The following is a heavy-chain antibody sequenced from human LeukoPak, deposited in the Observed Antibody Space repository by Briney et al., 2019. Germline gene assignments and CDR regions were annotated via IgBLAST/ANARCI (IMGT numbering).Heavy chain of an antibody. Sequence: PGGSLRLSCAASGFTFSDYYMSWIRQAPGKGLEWVSYISSSGSTIYYADSVKGRFTISRDNAKNSLYLQMNSLRAEDTAVYYCARLGGYCTNGVCPNWFDPWGQGTLVTVSS. CDR1: GFTFSDYY. CDR2: ISSSGSTI. V-gene: IGHV3-11*01. CDR3: ARLGGYCTNGVCPNWFDP. D-gene: IGHD2-8*01. J-gene: IGHJ5*02.